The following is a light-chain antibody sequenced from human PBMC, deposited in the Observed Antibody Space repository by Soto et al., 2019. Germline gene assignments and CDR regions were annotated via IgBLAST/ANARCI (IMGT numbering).Light chain of an antibody. CDR3: QQYGGSPPIT. J-gene: IGKJ5*01. Sequence: EIVLTQSPGTLSLSPGERATLSCRASHSVSSSYLAWYQQKPGQAPRLLIYGASSRATGTPDRFRGSGSGTDFTLSISRLEPEDSAVYYCQQYGGSPPITFGQGTRLEIK. CDR2: GAS. V-gene: IGKV3-20*01. CDR1: HSVSSSY.